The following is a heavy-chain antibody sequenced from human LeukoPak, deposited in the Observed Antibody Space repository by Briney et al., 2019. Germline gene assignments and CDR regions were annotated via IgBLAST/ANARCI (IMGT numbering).Heavy chain of an antibody. V-gene: IGHV4-59*01. CDR2: IYYSGST. Sequence: SETLSLTCTVSGGSISSYYWSWIRQPPGKGLEWIGYIYYSGSTNYNPSLKSRVTISVDTSENQFSLKLSSVTAADTAVYYCARDSGSYRGDAFDIWGQGTMVTVSS. J-gene: IGHJ3*02. D-gene: IGHD1-26*01. CDR1: GGSISSYY. CDR3: ARDSGSYRGDAFDI.